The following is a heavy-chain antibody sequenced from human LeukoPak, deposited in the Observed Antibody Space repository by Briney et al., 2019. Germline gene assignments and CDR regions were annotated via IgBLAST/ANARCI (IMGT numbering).Heavy chain of an antibody. V-gene: IGHV3-7*01. CDR2: IKQDGSEK. J-gene: IGHJ4*02. Sequence: PGGSLRLSCAASGFTFSSYWMSWVRQAPGKGLEWVANIKQDGSEKYYVDSVKGRFTISRDNAKNSLYLQMNSLRAEDTAVYYCARDGRLAATGVGPYWGQGTLVTVSS. CDR3: ARDGRLAATGVGPY. CDR1: GFTFSSYW. D-gene: IGHD6-6*01.